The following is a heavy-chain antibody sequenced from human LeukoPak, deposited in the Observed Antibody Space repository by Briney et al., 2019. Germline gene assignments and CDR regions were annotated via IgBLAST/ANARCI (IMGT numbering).Heavy chain of an antibody. CDR1: GFTFSSHS. CDR2: ISSSSSYI. CDR3: ARSTRGSGYPNDY. D-gene: IGHD3-22*01. J-gene: IGHJ4*02. V-gene: IGHV3-21*01. Sequence: GGSLRLSCAASGFTFSSHSMNWVGQAPGKGLEWVSSISSSSSYIYYADSVKGRFTISRDNAKNSLYLQMNSLRAEDTAVYYCARSTRGSGYPNDYWGQGTLVTVAS.